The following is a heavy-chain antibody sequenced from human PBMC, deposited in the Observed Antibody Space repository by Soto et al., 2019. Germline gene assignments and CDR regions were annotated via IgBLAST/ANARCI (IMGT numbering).Heavy chain of an antibody. CDR3: ARGQRFSDSFDP. CDR1: GGAISGYY. J-gene: IGHJ5*02. CDR2: IYSSGGT. Sequence: SETLSLTCTVSGGAISGYYWTWVRQPAGKGLEWIGRIYSSGGTKYNPSLKSRVDMSLDMSKNQFSLRLSSVTAADTAVYYCARGQRFSDSFDPWGQGTLGTSPQ. D-gene: IGHD3-3*01. V-gene: IGHV4-4*07.